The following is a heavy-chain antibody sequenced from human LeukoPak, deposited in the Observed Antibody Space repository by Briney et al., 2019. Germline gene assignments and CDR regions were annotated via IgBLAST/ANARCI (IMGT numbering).Heavy chain of an antibody. CDR2: MNPNSGNT. J-gene: IGHJ6*03. CDR1: GYTFTSYD. D-gene: IGHD1-26*01. CDR3: ARRGSGSSFYYYYYMDV. Sequence: ASVKVSCKASGYTFTSYDMNWVRQATGQGLEWMGWMNPNSGNTGYAQKFQGRVTMTRNTAISTAYMQLSCLRSEETAVYYCARRGSGSSFYYYYYMDVWGKGTTVTVSS. V-gene: IGHV1-8*01.